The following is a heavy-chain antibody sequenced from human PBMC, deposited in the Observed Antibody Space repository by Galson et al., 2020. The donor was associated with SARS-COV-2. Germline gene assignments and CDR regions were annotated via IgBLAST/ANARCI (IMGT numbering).Heavy chain of an antibody. V-gene: IGHV3-30*04. D-gene: IGHD2-2*01. J-gene: IGHJ6*02. CDR1: GFSANTYI. Sequence: GGSLRLSCVASGFSANTYISNWVRQAPGKGLQWLALISHDGSLTSYAGSVRGRFSISRDNSKKTVYLQMDSLRIDDTAVYYCARNIDPVPATVYNGLGVWGQGTTVTVSS. CDR3: ARNIDPVPATVYNGLGV. CDR2: ISHDGSLT.